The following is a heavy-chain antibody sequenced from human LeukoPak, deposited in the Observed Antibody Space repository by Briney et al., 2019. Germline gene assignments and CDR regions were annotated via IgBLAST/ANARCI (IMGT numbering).Heavy chain of an antibody. V-gene: IGHV4-38-2*01. CDR1: GYSISSGYY. Sequence: PSETLSLTCAVSGYSISSGYYWGWIRQPPGKGLEWIGSIYHSGSTYYNPSLKSRVTISVDTSKNQFSPKLSSVTAADTAVYYCARVLRFSYFDYWGQGTLVTVSS. D-gene: IGHD3-3*01. CDR2: IYHSGST. J-gene: IGHJ4*02. CDR3: ARVLRFSYFDY.